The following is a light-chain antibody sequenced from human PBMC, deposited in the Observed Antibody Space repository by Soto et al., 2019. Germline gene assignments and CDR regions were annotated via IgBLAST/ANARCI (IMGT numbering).Light chain of an antibody. V-gene: IGKV1-5*03. J-gene: IGKJ1*01. CDR3: QQYITYPYA. Sequence: DIPMTQSPSTLSASVGDRVTITCRASQSTSTWLAWYQQRPGKTPKLLISEASKLESGVPSRFSGSCSGTEFTLTISRLQPDDFATYYCQQYITYPYAFGQGTKVEIK. CDR1: QSTSTW. CDR2: EAS.